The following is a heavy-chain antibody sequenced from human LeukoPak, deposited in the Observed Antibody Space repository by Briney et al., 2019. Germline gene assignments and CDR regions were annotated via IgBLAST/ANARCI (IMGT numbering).Heavy chain of an antibody. CDR3: AREGGMVRGVIRVVGLDV. CDR1: GYTFTSYY. J-gene: IGHJ6*04. Sequence: GESLKVSCKASGYTFTSYYMHWVRQAPGQGLEWMGIINPSGGSTSYAQKFQGRVTMTRDMSTSTVYMELSSLRSEDTAVYYCAREGGMVRGVIRVVGLDVWGKGTTVTVSS. D-gene: IGHD3-10*01. V-gene: IGHV1-46*01. CDR2: INPSGGST.